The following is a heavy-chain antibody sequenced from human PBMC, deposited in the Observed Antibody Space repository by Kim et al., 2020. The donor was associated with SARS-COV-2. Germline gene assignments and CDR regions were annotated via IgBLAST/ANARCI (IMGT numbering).Heavy chain of an antibody. J-gene: IGHJ4*02. CDR2: TA. V-gene: IGHV1-69*01. D-gene: IGHD6-13*01. CDR3: ARDLAAAWDY. Sequence: TANYAQKFQGRVTITADESTSTAYMELSSLRSEDTAVYYCARDLAAAWDYWGQGTLVTVSS.